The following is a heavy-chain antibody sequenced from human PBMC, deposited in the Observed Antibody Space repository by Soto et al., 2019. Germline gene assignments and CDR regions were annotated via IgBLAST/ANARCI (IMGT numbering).Heavy chain of an antibody. D-gene: IGHD1-26*01. V-gene: IGHV6-1*01. CDR2: TYYRSKWYY. Sequence: WQTLSLPCAITGDSVSSNSAGWSWVMQSPSRGLEWLGRTYYRSKWYYEYAVSVRGRITINPDTSKNQYSLQLNSVTPEDTAVYFCARGEQYSGRIFDYWGQGTLVTVSS. J-gene: IGHJ4*01. CDR3: ARGEQYSGRIFDY. CDR1: GDSVSSNSAG.